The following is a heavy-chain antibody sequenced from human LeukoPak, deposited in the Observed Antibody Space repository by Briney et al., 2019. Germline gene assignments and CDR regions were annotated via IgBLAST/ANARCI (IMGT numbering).Heavy chain of an antibody. CDR3: ARAEGVAAIFDY. CDR1: GFTVSSNY. CDR2: IYSGGST. V-gene: IGHV3-53*01. D-gene: IGHD2-15*01. J-gene: IGHJ4*02. Sequence: PGGSLRLSCAASGFTVSSNYMSWVRQAPGKGQEWVSVIYSGGSTYYADSVKGRFTISRDNSKNTLYLQMNSLRAEDTAVYYCARAEGVAAIFDYWGQGTLVTVSS.